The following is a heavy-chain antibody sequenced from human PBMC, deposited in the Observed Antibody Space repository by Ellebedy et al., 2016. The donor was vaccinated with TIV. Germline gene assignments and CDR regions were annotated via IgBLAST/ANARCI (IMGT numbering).Heavy chain of an antibody. CDR3: AKDVSVGTTQSFYGMDV. CDR2: VVGSSGST. D-gene: IGHD1-7*01. J-gene: IGHJ6*02. Sequence: GESLKISCVASGFTFSNYAMTWVRQAPGKGLEWVSTVVGSSGSTYYADSVQGRFTVSRDNPKNTWYLQMNSLRAEDTAVYYCAKDVSVGTTQSFYGMDVWGQGTLVSVSS. CDR1: GFTFSNYA. V-gene: IGHV3-23*01.